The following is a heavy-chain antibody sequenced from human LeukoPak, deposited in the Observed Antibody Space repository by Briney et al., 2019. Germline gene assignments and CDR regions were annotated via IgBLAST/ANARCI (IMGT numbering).Heavy chain of an antibody. CDR3: AKVGSWYDFDY. D-gene: IGHD6-13*01. CDR2: ISGSGGTT. V-gene: IGHV3-23*01. J-gene: IGHJ4*02. Sequence: GGSLRLSCAASGFTFSSYAMSWVRQAPGKGLEWVSGISGSGGTTYYADSVKGRFTVSRDNSKNTLYLEMNSLRAEDTAVYYCAKVGSWYDFDYWGQGTLVTVSS. CDR1: GFTFSSYA.